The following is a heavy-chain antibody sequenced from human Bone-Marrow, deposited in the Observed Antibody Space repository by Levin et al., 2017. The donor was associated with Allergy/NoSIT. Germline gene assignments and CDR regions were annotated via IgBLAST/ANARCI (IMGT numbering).Heavy chain of an antibody. CDR2: ISTGGNTK. CDR1: GFSFSSHE. CDR3: ARSGDDSGSGTYHDY. D-gene: IGHD3-10*01. V-gene: IGHV3-48*03. Sequence: GGSLRLSCAASGFSFSSHEMNWVRQAPGKGLEWIAFISTGGNTKYYADSVKGRFTISADSANNSLLLQMNSVRVEDTAIYYCARSGDDSGSGTYHDYWGPGTLVTVSS. J-gene: IGHJ4*02.